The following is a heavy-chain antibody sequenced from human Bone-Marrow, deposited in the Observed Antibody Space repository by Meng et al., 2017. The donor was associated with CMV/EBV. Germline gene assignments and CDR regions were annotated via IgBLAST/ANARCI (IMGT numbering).Heavy chain of an antibody. J-gene: IGHJ6*02. Sequence: SETLSLTCTVSGGSVSSGSYYWSWTRQPPGKGLEWIGYIYYSGSTNYNPSLKSRVTISVDTSKNQFSLKLSSVTAADTAVYFCARGRGYQLLYKYYYYYGMDVWGQGTTVTVSS. CDR3: ARGRGYQLLYKYYYYYGMDV. D-gene: IGHD2-2*02. CDR2: IYYSGST. CDR1: GGSVSSGSYY. V-gene: IGHV4-61*01.